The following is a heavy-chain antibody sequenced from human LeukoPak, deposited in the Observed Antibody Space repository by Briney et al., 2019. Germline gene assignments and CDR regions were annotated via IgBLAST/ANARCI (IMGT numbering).Heavy chain of an antibody. Sequence: SETLSLTCTVSGGSISSSSYYWGWIRQPPGKGLEWIGSIYYSGSTYYNPSPKSRVTISVDTSKNQFSLKLSSVTAADTAVYYCARHIYDSSGYPSSFDYWGQGTLVTVSS. V-gene: IGHV4-39*01. J-gene: IGHJ4*02. CDR1: GGSISSSSYY. CDR2: IYYSGST. CDR3: ARHIYDSSGYPSSFDY. D-gene: IGHD3-22*01.